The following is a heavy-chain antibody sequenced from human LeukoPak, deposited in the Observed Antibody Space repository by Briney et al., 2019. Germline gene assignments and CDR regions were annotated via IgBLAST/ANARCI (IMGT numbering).Heavy chain of an antibody. Sequence: GGSLRLSCAASGFTFSSYGMHWVRQAPGKGLEWVAVIWYDGSNKYYADSVKGRFTISRDNSKNTLYLQMNSLRAEDTAVYYCARDRQWLAYFDYWGQGTLVTVSS. CDR2: IWYDGSNK. V-gene: IGHV3-33*01. CDR3: ARDRQWLAYFDY. D-gene: IGHD6-19*01. CDR1: GFTFSSYG. J-gene: IGHJ4*02.